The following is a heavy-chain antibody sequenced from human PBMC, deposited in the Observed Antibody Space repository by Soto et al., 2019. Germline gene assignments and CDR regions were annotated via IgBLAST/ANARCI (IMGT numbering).Heavy chain of an antibody. J-gene: IGHJ6*02. V-gene: IGHV3-21*01. CDR1: GFTFSTYD. Sequence: GGSLRLSCAASGFTFSTYDMSWVRQVPGKGLEWVSSISSSSHIYYADSAKGRFTIFRDNAKKSLYLQMNSLRAEDTAVYYCARMGAGYCXSISCYPSPTMGYGMDVWGQGTTVTVSS. CDR2: ISSSSHI. CDR3: ARMGAGYCXSISCYPSPTMGYGMDV. D-gene: IGHD2-2*01.